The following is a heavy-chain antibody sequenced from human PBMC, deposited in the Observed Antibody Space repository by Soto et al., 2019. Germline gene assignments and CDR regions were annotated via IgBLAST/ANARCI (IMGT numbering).Heavy chain of an antibody. J-gene: IGHJ3*02. Sequence: GGSLRLSCAASGFTFSSYAMSWVRQAPGKGLEWVSAISGSGGSTYYADSVKGRFTISRDNSKNTLYLQMNSLRAEDTAVYYCAKVIRPYCSGGSCAFDIWGQGTMVAVSS. CDR3: AKVIRPYCSGGSCAFDI. D-gene: IGHD2-15*01. V-gene: IGHV3-23*01. CDR2: ISGSGGST. CDR1: GFTFSSYA.